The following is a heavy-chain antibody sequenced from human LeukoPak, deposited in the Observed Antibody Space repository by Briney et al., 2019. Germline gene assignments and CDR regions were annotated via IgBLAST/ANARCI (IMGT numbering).Heavy chain of an antibody. J-gene: IGHJ4*02. V-gene: IGHV4-4*07. Sequence: SETLSLTCTVSGGSISSYYWSWIRQPAGKGLEWIGRIYTSGSTNYNPSLKSRVTMSVDTSKNQFSLKLSSVTAADTAVYFCATGFGMVIYFDYWGQGTLVTVSS. CDR2: IYTSGST. CDR1: GGSISSYY. CDR3: ATGFGMVIYFDY. D-gene: IGHD3-3*01.